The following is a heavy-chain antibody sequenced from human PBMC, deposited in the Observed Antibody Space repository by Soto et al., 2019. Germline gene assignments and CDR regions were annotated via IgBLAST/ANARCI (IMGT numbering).Heavy chain of an antibody. D-gene: IGHD6-19*01. J-gene: IGHJ4*02. V-gene: IGHV3-23*01. CDR2: ISGSGGST. CDR3: ARRTSGWYLDY. Sequence: EVQLLESGGGLVQPGGSLRLSCGASGFTFSSYAMSWVRQAPGKGLEWVSVISGSGGSTYYADSVKGRFTISRDNSKNTLYLQMNSLRAEDTAVYYCARRTSGWYLDYWGQGTLVTVSS. CDR1: GFTFSSYA.